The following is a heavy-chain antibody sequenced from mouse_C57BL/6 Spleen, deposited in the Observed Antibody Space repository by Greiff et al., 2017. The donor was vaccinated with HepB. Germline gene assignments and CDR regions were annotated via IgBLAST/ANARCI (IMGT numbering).Heavy chain of an antibody. J-gene: IGHJ2*01. V-gene: IGHV1-85*01. CDR3: ARRNYYGSSYFDY. CDR2: IYPRDGST. CDR1: GYTFTSYD. D-gene: IGHD1-1*01. Sequence: VQLQQSGPELVKPGASVKLSCKASGYTFTSYDINWVKQRPGQGLEWIGWIYPRDGSTKYNEKFKGKATLTVDTSSSTAYMERHSLTSEDSAVYFCARRNYYGSSYFDYWGQGTTLTVSS.